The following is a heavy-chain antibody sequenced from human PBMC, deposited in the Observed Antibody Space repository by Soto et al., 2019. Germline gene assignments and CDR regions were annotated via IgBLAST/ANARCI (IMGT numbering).Heavy chain of an antibody. V-gene: IGHV3-30-3*01. J-gene: IGHJ3*02. CDR1: GFTFSSYA. D-gene: IGHD3-10*01. CDR2: ISYDGSNK. Sequence: GGSLRLTCAASGFTFSSYAMHWVRQAPGKGLEWVAVISYDGSNKYYADSVKGRFTISRDNSKNTLYLQMNSLRAEDTAVYYCARDTPQRLYGSGSYSHAFDIWGQGTMVTVSS. CDR3: ARDTPQRLYGSGSYSHAFDI.